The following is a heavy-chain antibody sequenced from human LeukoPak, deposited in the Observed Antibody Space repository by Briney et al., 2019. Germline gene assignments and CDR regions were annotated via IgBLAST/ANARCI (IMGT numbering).Heavy chain of an antibody. D-gene: IGHD3-3*01. J-gene: IGHJ4*02. CDR2: IYYSGST. CDR1: GGSISSYY. V-gene: IGHV4-59*08. CDR3: ATSLEWFLYYFDY. Sequence: SETLSLTCTVSGGSISSYYWSWIRQPPGKGLEWIGYIYYSGSTNYNPSLKGRVTISVDTSKNQFSLKLSSVTAADTAVYYCATSLEWFLYYFDYWGQGTLVTVSS.